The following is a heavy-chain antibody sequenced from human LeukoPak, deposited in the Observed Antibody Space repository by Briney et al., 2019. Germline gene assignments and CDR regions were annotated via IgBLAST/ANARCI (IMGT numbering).Heavy chain of an antibody. Sequence: ASVKVSCQTSGYPFTDYYINWVRQAPGQGLEWVGWINCKSGGTYYAQKFQGGVTMTRDTSINTAYMELTSLRSDDTAVFYCARVSPIAADGPGPRRSFDTWGQGTLVTVSS. D-gene: IGHD6-13*01. J-gene: IGHJ3*02. V-gene: IGHV1-2*02. CDR2: INCKSGGT. CDR3: ARVSPIAADGPGPRRSFDT. CDR1: GYPFTDYY.